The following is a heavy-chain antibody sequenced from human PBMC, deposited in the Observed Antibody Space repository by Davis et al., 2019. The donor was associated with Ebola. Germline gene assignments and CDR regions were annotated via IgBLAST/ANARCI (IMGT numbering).Heavy chain of an antibody. Sequence: GESLKISCVASGFTFSTYSMSWVRQAPGKGLEWVSSISSDSDYIYYADSAKGRFTISRDNAKNSLYLQMNSLRAEDTAVYYCARRGTSSWYAGWFDPWGQGTLVTVSS. CDR1: GFTFSTYS. CDR3: ARRGTSSWYAGWFDP. CDR2: ISSDSDYI. D-gene: IGHD6-13*01. V-gene: IGHV3-21*01. J-gene: IGHJ5*02.